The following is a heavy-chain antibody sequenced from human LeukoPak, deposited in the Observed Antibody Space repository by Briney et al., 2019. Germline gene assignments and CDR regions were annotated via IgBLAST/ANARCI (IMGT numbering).Heavy chain of an antibody. J-gene: IGHJ6*02. CDR2: ISGSGGST. CDR3: ARDFTSMVNYYYYGMDV. D-gene: IGHD4/OR15-4a*01. V-gene: IGHV3-23*01. Sequence: GGSLRLSCAASGFTFSSYAMSWVRQAPGKGLEWVSAISGSGGSTYYADSVKGRFTISRDNSKNTLYLQMNSLRAEDTAVYYCARDFTSMVNYYYYGMDVWGQGTTDTVSS. CDR1: GFTFSSYA.